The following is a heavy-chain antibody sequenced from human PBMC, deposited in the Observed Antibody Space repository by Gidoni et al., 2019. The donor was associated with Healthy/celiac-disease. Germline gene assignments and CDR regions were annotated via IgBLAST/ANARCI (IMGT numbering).Heavy chain of an antibody. D-gene: IGHD3-22*01. CDR2: INHSGCP. CDR1: GGSCSGNT. CDR3: ARGGSSGYYIDY. J-gene: IGHJ4*02. V-gene: IGHV4-34*01. Sequence: QVQLQQWGAGLLKPSETLSLTAAVEGGSCSGNTWSWIRQPPGKGLEWIGEINHSGCPTSNPSLKIRVTISVDTSKNQCSLKLSAVTAADTAVYYCARGGSSGYYIDYWGQGTLVTVSS.